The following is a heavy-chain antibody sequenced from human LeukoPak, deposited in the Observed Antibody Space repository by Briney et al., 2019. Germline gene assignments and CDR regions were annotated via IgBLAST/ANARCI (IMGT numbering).Heavy chain of an antibody. J-gene: IGHJ3*02. CDR3: VRGGQGDGHSADEXFDI. CDR2: TYYRSKWYN. Sequence: SQTLSLTCAISGDSVFSNSSWNWIRQSPSRGLEWLGRTYYRSKWYNDYVVSVKSRININPDTSKNQFSLQLSSVTPEDTAVYYCVRGGQGDGHSADEXFDIWGQXTMVTXS. D-gene: IGHD5-18*01. CDR1: GDSVFSNSS. V-gene: IGHV6-1*01.